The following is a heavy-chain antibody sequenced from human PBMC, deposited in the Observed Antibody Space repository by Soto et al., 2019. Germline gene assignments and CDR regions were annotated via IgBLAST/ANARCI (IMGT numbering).Heavy chain of an antibody. CDR2: IHHSGST. V-gene: IGHV4-4*02. Sequence: QVQMQESGPGLVRPSGTVSLTCAVYGVSISSDNWWRWVRQPPGKALEWIGEIHHSGSTNYNPSLKSRVTMSVVQSKDLFSLTLNSVTAADTAFYYCARDQGSPHGEWGQGTVVSVSS. J-gene: IGHJ4*02. CDR3: ARDQGSPHGE. CDR1: GVSISSDNW. D-gene: IGHD6-13*01.